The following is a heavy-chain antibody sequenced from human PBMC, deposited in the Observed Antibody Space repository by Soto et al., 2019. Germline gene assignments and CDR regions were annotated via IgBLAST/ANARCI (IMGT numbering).Heavy chain of an antibody. D-gene: IGHD2-8*01. CDR3: ARDPEGQRFVLMVYAIRPSFDY. Sequence: GGSLSLSCAASGFTFSSYAMHWVRPAPGKGLEWVAVISYDGSNKYYADSVKGRFTISRDNSKNTLYLQMNSLRAEDTAVYYCARDPEGQRFVLMVYAIRPSFDYWGQGTLVTVSS. V-gene: IGHV3-30-3*01. CDR1: GFTFSSYA. J-gene: IGHJ4*02. CDR2: ISYDGSNK.